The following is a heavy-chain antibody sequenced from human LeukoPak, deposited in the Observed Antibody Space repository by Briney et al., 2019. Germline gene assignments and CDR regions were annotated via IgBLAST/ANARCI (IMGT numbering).Heavy chain of an antibody. J-gene: IGHJ4*02. Sequence: ASVKVSCKASGYTFTGYYMHWVRQAPGQGLEWMGWINPDSGGTNFAQMFQGRVTMTRDTSISTAYMELSRLRSDDTAVYYCARGTTRWNYFDYWGQGTLVTVSS. CDR3: ARGTTRWNYFDY. V-gene: IGHV1-2*02. D-gene: IGHD4-11*01. CDR1: GYTFTGYY. CDR2: INPDSGGT.